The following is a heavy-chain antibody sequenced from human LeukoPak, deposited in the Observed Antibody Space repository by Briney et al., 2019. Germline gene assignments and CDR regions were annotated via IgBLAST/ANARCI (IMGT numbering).Heavy chain of an antibody. Sequence: SETLSLTCTVSGGSISSYYWSWIRQPPGKGLEWIGYIYYSGSTNYNPSLKSRVTISVDTSKNQFSLKLSSVTAADTAVYYCAGSPMITFGGVIGFDYWGQGTLATVSS. V-gene: IGHV4-59*01. J-gene: IGHJ4*02. D-gene: IGHD3-16*02. CDR3: AGSPMITFGGVIGFDY. CDR1: GGSISSYY. CDR2: IYYSGST.